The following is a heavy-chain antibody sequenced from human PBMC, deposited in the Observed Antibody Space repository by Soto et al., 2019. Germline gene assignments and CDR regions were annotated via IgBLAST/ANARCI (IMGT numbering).Heavy chain of an antibody. CDR1: GGSIRSGGYY. J-gene: IGHJ4*02. Sequence: QVRLQESGPGLVTPSQTLSLTCTVSGGSIRSGGYYWSWIRQRPGKGLEWIGYISYSGTTYYNPSFESRVTISADTSKNQFSVKLTSVTAADTAVYYWARRIPIAGLFDYWGQGTLVTVSS. D-gene: IGHD6-13*01. V-gene: IGHV4-31*03. CDR3: ARRIPIAGLFDY. CDR2: ISYSGTT.